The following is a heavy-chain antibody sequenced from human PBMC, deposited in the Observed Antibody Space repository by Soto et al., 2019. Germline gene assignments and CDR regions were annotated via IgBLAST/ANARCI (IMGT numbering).Heavy chain of an antibody. D-gene: IGHD4-17*01. V-gene: IGHV3-7*05. CDR2: IKQDGSEQ. CDR3: ARGHYGDYA. J-gene: IGHJ5*02. CDR1: GFTFTTYW. Sequence: EVPLVESGGGLVRPGGSLRLSCAASGFTFTTYWMNWVRQAPGKGLEWVATIKQDGSEQYYVDSVKGRFAISRDNAKNSLSLQMNSLRADDTAVYYCARGHYGDYAWGPGTLVTVSS.